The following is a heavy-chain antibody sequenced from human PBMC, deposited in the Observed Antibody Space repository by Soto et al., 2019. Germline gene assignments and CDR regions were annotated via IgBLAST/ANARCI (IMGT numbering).Heavy chain of an antibody. J-gene: IGHJ4*02. V-gene: IGHV3-30*18. CDR3: AKDKDDFVWGSYDC. D-gene: IGHD3-16*01. CDR2: MSNDGVNK. CDR1: GFTFSSYG. Sequence: QMQLVESGGGVVQPGRSLRLSCAASGFTFSSYGLHWVRQAPGKGLEWVAVMSNDGVNKYYADSVRGRFTISRDNTKNSLFLQLNNPRTEDTAVYYCAKDKDDFVWGSYDCWGQGTLVIVSS.